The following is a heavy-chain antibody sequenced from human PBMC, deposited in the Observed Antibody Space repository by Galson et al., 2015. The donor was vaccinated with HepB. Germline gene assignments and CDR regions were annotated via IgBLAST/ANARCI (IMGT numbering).Heavy chain of an antibody. CDR1: GYTFTSYG. J-gene: IGHJ4*02. V-gene: IGHV1-18*04. CDR2: ISAYTGNT. Sequence: SVKVSCKASGYTFTSYGISWVRQAPGQGLEWMGWISAYTGNTNYAQKLQGRVTMTTDTSTSTAYMELRSLRSDDTAVYYCARDLITMVRGVAGYWGQGTLVTVSS. D-gene: IGHD3-10*01. CDR3: ARDLITMVRGVAGY.